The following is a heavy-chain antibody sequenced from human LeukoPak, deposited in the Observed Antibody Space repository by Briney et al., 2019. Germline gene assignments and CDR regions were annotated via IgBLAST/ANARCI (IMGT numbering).Heavy chain of an antibody. Sequence: ASVRVSCKASGYTFTSYDINWVRQATGQGLEWMGWMNPNSGNTGYAQKFQGRVTMTRNSSISTAYMELSSRRSEDTAVYYCARPHSGSYSGLWGQGTLVTVSS. CDR1: GYTFTSYD. D-gene: IGHD1-26*01. CDR3: ARPHSGSYSGL. J-gene: IGHJ4*02. V-gene: IGHV1-8*01. CDR2: MNPNSGNT.